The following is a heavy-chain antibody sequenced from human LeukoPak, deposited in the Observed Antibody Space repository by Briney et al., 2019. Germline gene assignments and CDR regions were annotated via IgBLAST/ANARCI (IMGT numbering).Heavy chain of an antibody. CDR1: GFTFDDYG. Sequence: GGSLRLSCAVSGFTFDDYGMSWVRQAPGKGLEWVSGINWNGGSTGYADSVKGRFTISRDNSKNTLYLQMNSLRAEDTAVYYCAKDNYYYYYDSSGYPTGSFFDYWGQGTLVTVSS. J-gene: IGHJ4*02. CDR3: AKDNYYYYYDSSGYPTGSFFDY. CDR2: INWNGGST. V-gene: IGHV3-20*04. D-gene: IGHD3-22*01.